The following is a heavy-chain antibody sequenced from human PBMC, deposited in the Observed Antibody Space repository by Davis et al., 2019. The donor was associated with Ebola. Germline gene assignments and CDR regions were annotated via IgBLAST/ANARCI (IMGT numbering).Heavy chain of an antibody. J-gene: IGHJ4*02. V-gene: IGHV3-73*01. D-gene: IGHD4-23*01. CDR3: TRGNGGNSDDY. CDR2: IRSKANSYAT. Sequence: GGSLRLSCAASGFTFSGSAMPWVRQASGKGLEWVGRIRSKANSYATAYAASVKGRFTISRDDSKNTAYLQMNSLKTEDTAVYYCTRGNGGNSDDYWGQGTLVTVSS. CDR1: GFTFSGSA.